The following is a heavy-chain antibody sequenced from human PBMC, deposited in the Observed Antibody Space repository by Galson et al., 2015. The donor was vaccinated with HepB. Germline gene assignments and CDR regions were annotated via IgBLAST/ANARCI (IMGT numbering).Heavy chain of an antibody. CDR2: IKEDGSEK. D-gene: IGHD3-16*01. CDR1: EFTFSSSW. CDR3: AKDLGDGGNY. Sequence: SLRLSCAASEFTFSSSWMTWVRQAPGKGLEWVANIKEDGSEKNYVDSVKGRFTISRDNAKNSLYLQMNSLRAEDTAVYYCAKDLGDGGNYWGQGTLVTVSS. J-gene: IGHJ4*02. V-gene: IGHV3-7*01.